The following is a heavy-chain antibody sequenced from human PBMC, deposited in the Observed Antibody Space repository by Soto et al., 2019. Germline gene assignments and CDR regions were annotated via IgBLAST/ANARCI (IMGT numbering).Heavy chain of an antibody. CDR1: GFTFSRNG. CDR2: IAYDGSEN. V-gene: IGHV3-30*18. CDR3: AKDEGSVRLDY. Sequence: GGSLRLSCAASGFTFSRNGMHWVRQAPGKGLEWVAGIAYDGSENFYADSVKGRFIISRDNSKNTLFVQMNSLRPEDTAVYYCAKDEGSVRLDYWGQGTLVTVSS. J-gene: IGHJ4*02.